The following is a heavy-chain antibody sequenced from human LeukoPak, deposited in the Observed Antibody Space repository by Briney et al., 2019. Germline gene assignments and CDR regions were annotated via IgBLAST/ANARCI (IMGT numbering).Heavy chain of an antibody. CDR2: TSYDESTK. CDR1: AFTFSSYA. J-gene: IGHJ4*02. CDR3: ARDRKWLLTFDL. Sequence: GGSLRLSCAASAFTFSSYAMHWVRQAPGKGLEWVAVTSYDESTKHYADSVKGRFTISRDNYKNTLYPQMNSLRADDTAVYHCARDRKWLLTFDLWGQGTLVTVSS. V-gene: IGHV3-30-3*01. D-gene: IGHD6-19*01.